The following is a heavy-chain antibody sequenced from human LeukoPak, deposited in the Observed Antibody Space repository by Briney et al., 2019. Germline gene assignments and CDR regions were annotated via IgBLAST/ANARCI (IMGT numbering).Heavy chain of an antibody. CDR3: ARPHGRGYSYGYGIYYFDY. Sequence: PSETLSLTCAVYGGSFSGYYWSWIRQPPGKGLEWIGEINHSGSTNYNPSLKSRVTILVDTSKNQFSLKLSSVTAAYTAVYYCARPHGRGYSYGYGIYYFDYWGQGTLVTVSS. CDR2: INHSGST. J-gene: IGHJ4*02. V-gene: IGHV4-34*01. CDR1: GGSFSGYY. D-gene: IGHD5-18*01.